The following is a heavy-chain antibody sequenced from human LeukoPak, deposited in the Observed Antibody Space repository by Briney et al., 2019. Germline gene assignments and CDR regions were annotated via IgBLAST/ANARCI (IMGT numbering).Heavy chain of an antibody. J-gene: IGHJ3*02. Sequence: GGSLRLSCITSGFEFNSYAMHWVRQAPGKGLQWVAVTSYEGGNKYYADSVEGRFTVSRDSSNNTLFLQMSSLRVGDTAIYYCARDRGAHYNWNDVALDIWGQGTMVTVAS. CDR1: GFEFNSYA. D-gene: IGHD1-20*01. CDR3: ARDRGAHYNWNDVALDI. CDR2: TSYEGGNK. V-gene: IGHV3-33*01.